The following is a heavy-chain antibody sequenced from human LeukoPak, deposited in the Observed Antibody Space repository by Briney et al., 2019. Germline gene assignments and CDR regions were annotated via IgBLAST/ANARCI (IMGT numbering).Heavy chain of an antibody. CDR3: ARVSGYSGYASFDP. V-gene: IGHV4-30-4*01. Sequence: SETLSLTCTVSSGSTSSGDYYWSWIRQPPGKGLEWIGYIYYGGSTYYNPSLKSRVTISVDTSKNQFSLKLSSVTAADTAVYYCARVSGYSGYASFDPWGQGTLVTVSS. D-gene: IGHD5-12*01. J-gene: IGHJ5*02. CDR1: SGSTSSGDYY. CDR2: IYYGGST.